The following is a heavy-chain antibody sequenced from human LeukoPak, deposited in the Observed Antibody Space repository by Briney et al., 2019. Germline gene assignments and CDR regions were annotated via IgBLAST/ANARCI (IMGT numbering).Heavy chain of an antibody. CDR3: ARDGPYYYGSGIIDY. V-gene: IGHV4-38-2*02. CDR1: GYSISSGYY. D-gene: IGHD3-10*01. Sequence: SETLSLTCTVSGYSISSGYYWGWIRQPPGKGLEWIGSIYYSGSTYYNPSLKSRVTISVDTSKNQFSLKLSSVTAADTAVYYCARDGPYYYGSGIIDYWGQGTLVTVSS. CDR2: IYYSGST. J-gene: IGHJ4*02.